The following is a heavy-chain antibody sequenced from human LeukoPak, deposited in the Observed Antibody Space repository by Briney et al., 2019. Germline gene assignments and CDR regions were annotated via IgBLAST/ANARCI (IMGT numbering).Heavy chain of an antibody. V-gene: IGHV3-43*02. CDR3: AKGAVYINGDASDI. D-gene: IGHD4-11*01. CDR2: ISGDGGST. J-gene: IGHJ3*02. CDR1: VFTFSNYW. Sequence: GGSLRLSCAASVFTFSNYWMHWVRQAPGKGLEWVSLISGDGGSTYYVDSVKGRFTISRDNSKNSLYLQMNSLRTADTALYYCAKGAVYINGDASDIWGQGTMVTVSS.